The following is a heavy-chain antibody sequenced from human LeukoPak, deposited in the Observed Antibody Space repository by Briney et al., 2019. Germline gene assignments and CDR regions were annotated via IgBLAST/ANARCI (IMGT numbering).Heavy chain of an antibody. D-gene: IGHD5-18*01. J-gene: IGHJ4*02. CDR2: ISSSGGTI. CDR1: GFTFSDYY. Sequence: GGSLRLSCAASGFTFSDYYMSWIRQAPGKGLEWVSYISSSGGTIYFADSVKGRFTISRDNSKNTLYLQMNSLRAEDTAVYYCAKGGYNFGFDYWGQGTLVSVSS. CDR3: AKGGYNFGFDY. V-gene: IGHV3-11*01.